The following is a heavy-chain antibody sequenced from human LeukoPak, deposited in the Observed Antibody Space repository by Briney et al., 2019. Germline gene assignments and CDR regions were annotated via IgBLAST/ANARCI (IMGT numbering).Heavy chain of an antibody. J-gene: IGHJ4*02. D-gene: IGHD4-17*01. CDR1: GFTFSSYW. Sequence: PGGSLRLSCAASGFTFSSYWMYWVRQAPGKGLVWVSRINTDGSTTNYADSVKGRFTISRDNAKNTLYLQTNSLRAEDTAVYYCAAVTTADWGPGTLVTVSS. CDR2: INTDGSTT. V-gene: IGHV3-74*01. CDR3: AAVTTAD.